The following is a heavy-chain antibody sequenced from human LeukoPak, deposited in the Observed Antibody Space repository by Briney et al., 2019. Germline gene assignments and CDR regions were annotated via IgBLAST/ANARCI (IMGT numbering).Heavy chain of an antibody. CDR3: AGVRVVVYAFDI. CDR1: GYTFTGYY. J-gene: IGHJ3*02. V-gene: IGHV1-2*02. CDR2: INPNSGGT. Sequence: GASAKVSCKASGYTFTGYYMHWVRQAPGQGLEWMGWINPNSGGTNYAQKFQGRVTMTRDTSISTAYMELSRLRSDDTAVYYCAGVRVVVYAFDIWGQGTMVTVSS. D-gene: IGHD2-15*01.